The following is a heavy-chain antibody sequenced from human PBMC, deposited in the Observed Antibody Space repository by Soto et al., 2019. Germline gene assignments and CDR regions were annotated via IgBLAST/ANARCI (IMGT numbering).Heavy chain of an antibody. V-gene: IGHV3-15*01. CDR2: IKSKTDGGTT. J-gene: IGHJ3*02. CDR3: TTDQASFYSSSRRAFDI. Sequence: GGSLRLSCAASGFTFSNAWMSWVRQAPGKGLEWVGRIKSKTDGGTTDYAAPVKGRFTISRDDSKNTLYLQMNSLKTEDTAVYYCTTDQASFYSSSRRAFDIWGQGTMVTVSS. D-gene: IGHD6-13*01. CDR1: GFTFSNAW.